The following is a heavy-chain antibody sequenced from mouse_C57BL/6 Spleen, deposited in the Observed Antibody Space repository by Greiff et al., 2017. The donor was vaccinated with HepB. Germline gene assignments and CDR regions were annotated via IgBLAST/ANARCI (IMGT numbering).Heavy chain of an antibody. CDR1: GYTFTSYW. J-gene: IGHJ1*03. Sequence: QVQLQQSGAELVRPGFSVKLSCKASGYTFTSYWMDWVKQRPGQGLEWIGNIYPSDSETHYKQKIKDKVTLTVDKSSSTAYMQLSSLTSEDAAVYYCARRYDYDGYCDVWGTGTTVTVSS. CDR2: IYPSDSET. CDR3: ARRYDYDGYCDV. V-gene: IGHV1-61*01. D-gene: IGHD2-4*01.